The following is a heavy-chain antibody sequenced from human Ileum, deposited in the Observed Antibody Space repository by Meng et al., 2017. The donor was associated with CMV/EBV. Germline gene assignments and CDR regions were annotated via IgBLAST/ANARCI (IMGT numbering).Heavy chain of an antibody. CDR3: AREGLCSSASCYQKYYDGMDV. D-gene: IGHD2-2*01. V-gene: IGHV1-18*01. J-gene: IGHJ6*02. Sequence: ASVKVSCKASGYTFTSYGISWVRQAPGQGLEWMGWISAYNCNTNYAQNLQGRVSVTTDTSTNTAYMELRSLRSDDTAVYYCAREGLCSSASCYQKYYDGMDVWGQGTTVTVSS. CDR1: GYTFTSYG. CDR2: ISAYNCNT.